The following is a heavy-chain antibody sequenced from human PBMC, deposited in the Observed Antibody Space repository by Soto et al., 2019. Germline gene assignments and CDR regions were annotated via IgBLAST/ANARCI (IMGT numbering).Heavy chain of an antibody. CDR2: IHHSGST. J-gene: IGHJ4*02. D-gene: IGHD1-26*01. CDR3: ARDTGTYPYYFDY. V-gene: IGHV4-30-4*01. CDR1: GGSISSGENF. Sequence: SLTCTVSGGSISSGENFWNWIRQSPGKGLEWIGYIHHSGSTYYNPSLKSRLTISVDTSKNQISLKLNSVTAADTAVYYCARDTGTYPYYFDYWGQGTLVTVSS.